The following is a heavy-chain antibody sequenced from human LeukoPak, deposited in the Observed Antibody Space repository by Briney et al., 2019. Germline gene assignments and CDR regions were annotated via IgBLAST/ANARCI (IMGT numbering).Heavy chain of an antibody. D-gene: IGHD3-22*01. CDR3: ARVYNYYDSSGYYYFDY. Sequence: SETLSLTCAVYGGSFSGYYWSWIRQPPGKGLEWIGEINHSGSTNYNPSLKSRVTISVDTSKNQFSLKLSSVTAADTAVYYCARVYNYYDSSGYYYFDYWGQGTLVTVSS. J-gene: IGHJ4*02. CDR2: INHSGST. CDR1: GGSFSGYY. V-gene: IGHV4-34*01.